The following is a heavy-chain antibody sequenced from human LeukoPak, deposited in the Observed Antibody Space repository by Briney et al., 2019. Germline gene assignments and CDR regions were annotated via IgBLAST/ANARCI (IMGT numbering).Heavy chain of an antibody. V-gene: IGHV3-7*02. D-gene: IGHD5-18*01. J-gene: IGHJ4*02. CDR3: ATPPRGYTSY. Sequence: GGSLRLSCTASGFTFSNSWMNWVRQAPGKGLEWVASIKQDGSEKSYVDSVKGRITISRDNAKNSLYLQMNSLKAEDTAVFYRATPPRGYTSYWGQGTLVTVSS. CDR1: GFTFSNSW. CDR2: IKQDGSEK.